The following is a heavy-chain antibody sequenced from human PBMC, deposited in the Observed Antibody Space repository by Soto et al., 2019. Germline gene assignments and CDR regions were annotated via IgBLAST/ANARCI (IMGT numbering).Heavy chain of an antibody. D-gene: IGHD1-26*01. V-gene: IGHV1-46*02. Sequence: ASVEVCCKESGYTINGYYMNWVRQAPGQGLEWMGIINPSGGSTNYAQKFQGRVTMTRDTSTTTVYMELSSLRSEDTAVYYCARVSHIGSYYFWGQGTLVTVSS. CDR2: INPSGGST. CDR3: ARVSHIGSYYF. CDR1: GYTINGYY. J-gene: IGHJ4*02.